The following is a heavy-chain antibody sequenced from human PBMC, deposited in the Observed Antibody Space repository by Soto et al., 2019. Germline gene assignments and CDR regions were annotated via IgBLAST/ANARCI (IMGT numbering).Heavy chain of an antibody. CDR3: ARNGGRGSGSYLSPFDY. D-gene: IGHD3-10*01. CDR2: INHSGST. Sequence: SETLSLTCAVYGGSFSGYYWSWIRQPPGKGLEWIGEINHSGSTNYNPSLKSRVTISVDTSKNQFSLKLSSVTAADTAVYYCARNGGRGSGSYLSPFDYWGQGTLVTVSS. V-gene: IGHV4-34*01. CDR1: GGSFSGYY. J-gene: IGHJ4*02.